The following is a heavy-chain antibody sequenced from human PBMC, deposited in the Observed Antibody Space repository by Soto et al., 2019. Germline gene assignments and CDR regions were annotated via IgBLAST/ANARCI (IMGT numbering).Heavy chain of an antibody. V-gene: IGHV3-15*01. CDR2: IKSKTDGGTT. Sequence: GGSLRLSCAASGFTFSNAWRSWVRQAPGKGLEWVGRIKSKTDGGTTDYAAPVKGRFTISRDDSKNTLYLQMNSLKTEDTAVYYCTTELERRVGAFDIWGQGTMVTV. D-gene: IGHD1-1*01. CDR1: GFTFSNAW. CDR3: TTELERRVGAFDI. J-gene: IGHJ3*02.